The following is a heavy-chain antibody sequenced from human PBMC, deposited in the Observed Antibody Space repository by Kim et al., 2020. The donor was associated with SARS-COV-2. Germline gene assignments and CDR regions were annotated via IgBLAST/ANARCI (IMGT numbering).Heavy chain of an antibody. D-gene: IGHD6-19*01. J-gene: IGHJ4*02. CDR1: GGTFSSYA. Sequence: SVKVSCKASGGTFSSYAISWVRQAPGQGLEWMGGIIPIFGTANYAQKFQGRVTITADESTSTAYMELSSLRSEDTAVYYCARVELSSGWYHVGYFDYWGQGTLVTVSS. V-gene: IGHV1-69*13. CDR2: IIPIFGTA. CDR3: ARVELSSGWYHVGYFDY.